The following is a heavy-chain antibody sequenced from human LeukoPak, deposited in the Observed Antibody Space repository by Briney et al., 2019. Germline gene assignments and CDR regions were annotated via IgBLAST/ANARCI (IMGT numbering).Heavy chain of an antibody. Sequence: SETLSLNCTVSGGSISSYYWSWIRQPDGMGLEWIGRIYTSGSTNSNPSLKSRITMSVDTSKNQFSLKLSSVTAADTAVYYCARDGGYCGGDCVVDVWGKGTTVTVSS. V-gene: IGHV4-4*07. CDR3: ARDGGYCGGDCVVDV. D-gene: IGHD2-21*02. CDR1: GGSISSYY. CDR2: IYTSGST. J-gene: IGHJ6*04.